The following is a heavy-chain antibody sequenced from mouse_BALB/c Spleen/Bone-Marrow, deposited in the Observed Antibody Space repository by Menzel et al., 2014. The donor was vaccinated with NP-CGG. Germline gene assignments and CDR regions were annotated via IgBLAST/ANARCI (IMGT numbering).Heavy chain of an antibody. V-gene: IGHV5-17*02. J-gene: IGHJ2*01. Sequence: EVQLVESGGGLVQPGGSRKLSCAASGFTFSSFGMHWVRQAPEKGLEGVAYISSGSSTIFYADTVKGRFTVSRDNPKNTLFLQMTSLRSEDTAMYYCTRGGNWDDFDYWGQGTTLTVSS. D-gene: IGHD4-1*01. CDR1: GFTFSSFG. CDR2: ISSGSSTI. CDR3: TRGGNWDDFDY.